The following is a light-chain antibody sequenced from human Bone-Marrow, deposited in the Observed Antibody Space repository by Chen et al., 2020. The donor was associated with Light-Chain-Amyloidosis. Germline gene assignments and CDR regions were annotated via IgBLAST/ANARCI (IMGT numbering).Light chain of an antibody. J-gene: IGLJ3*02. Sequence: SYVLTQPSSVSVAPGQTATIACGGNNIGSTSVHWYQQTQGQAPLLVVYDYSDRPSGIPERLSGSNSGNTATLTISRVEAGDEADYYCQVWDRSSDRPVFGGGTKLTVL. CDR2: DYS. CDR1: NIGSTS. V-gene: IGLV3-21*02. CDR3: QVWDRSSDRPV.